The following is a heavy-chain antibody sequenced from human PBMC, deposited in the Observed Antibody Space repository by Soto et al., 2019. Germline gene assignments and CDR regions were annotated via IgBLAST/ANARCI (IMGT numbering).Heavy chain of an antibody. V-gene: IGHV4-59*08. J-gene: IGHJ4*02. CDR2: IYYSGST. CDR1: GGSISSYY. D-gene: IGHD3-16*02. Sequence: QVQLQESGPGLVKPSETLSLTCTVSGGSISSYYWSWIRQPPGEGLEWIGYIYYSGSTNYNPSLNSRVTISVDTSKNQFSLKLSSVTAADTAVYYCARGVIWGSYRHFDYWGQGTLVTVSS. CDR3: ARGVIWGSYRHFDY.